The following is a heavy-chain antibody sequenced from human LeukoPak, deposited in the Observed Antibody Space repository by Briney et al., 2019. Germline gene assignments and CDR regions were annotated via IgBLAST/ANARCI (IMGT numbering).Heavy chain of an antibody. D-gene: IGHD2-15*01. CDR3: ARWGGKVAGWFYYYMDV. CDR1: GGSISSSSYY. J-gene: IGHJ6*03. V-gene: IGHV4-61*05. Sequence: SETLSLTCTVSGGSISSSSYYWGWIRQPPGKGLEWIGNIYYSGSTNYNPSLKSRVTISVDTSKNQFSLKLSSVTAADTAMYYCARWGGKVAGWFYYYMDVWGKGTTVTVSS. CDR2: IYYSGST.